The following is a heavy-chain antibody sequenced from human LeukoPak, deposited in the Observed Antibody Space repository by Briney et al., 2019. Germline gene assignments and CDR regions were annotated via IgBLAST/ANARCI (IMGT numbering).Heavy chain of an antibody. J-gene: IGHJ5*02. CDR2: INWNGGST. CDR3: ARRIVGATNWFDP. V-gene: IGHV3-20*04. CDR1: GFIFDDYG. Sequence: GGSLILSCAASGFIFDDYGMSWVRQAPGKGLEWVSGINWNGGSTGYADSVKGRFTISRDNAKNSLYLQMNSLRAEDTALYYCARRIVGATNWFDPWGQGTLVTVSS. D-gene: IGHD1-26*01.